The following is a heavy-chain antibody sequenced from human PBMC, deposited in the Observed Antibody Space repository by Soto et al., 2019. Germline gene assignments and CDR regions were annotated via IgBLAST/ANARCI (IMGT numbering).Heavy chain of an antibody. CDR2: ISGSGDST. Sequence: EVQLLESGGGLVQPGRSLRLSCEASGFTFNSYAMTWVRQAPGKGLEWVSTISGSGDSTYYADSVKGRFTISRDNSKNTLYLQMSGLRADDTAVFYCAKKTLPAAIPFFDNRGQGTLVTVSS. V-gene: IGHV3-23*01. J-gene: IGHJ4*02. CDR3: AKKTLPAAIPFFDN. D-gene: IGHD2-2*02. CDR1: GFTFNSYA.